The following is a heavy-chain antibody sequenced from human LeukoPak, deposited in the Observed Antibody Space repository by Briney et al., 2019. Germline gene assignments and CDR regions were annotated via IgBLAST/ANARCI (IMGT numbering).Heavy chain of an antibody. V-gene: IGHV3-23*01. Sequence: GGSLRLSCVASGFTFSSYAMSWVRQAPGKGLEWVSGITGGGGSTYYADSVKGRFTISRDNAKHTLYLQMNSLRVEDTAVYYCANHVGVTTHYYYYMDVWGKGTTVTVSS. CDR1: GFTFSSYA. CDR2: ITGGGGST. D-gene: IGHD1-26*01. J-gene: IGHJ6*03. CDR3: ANHVGVTTHYYYYMDV.